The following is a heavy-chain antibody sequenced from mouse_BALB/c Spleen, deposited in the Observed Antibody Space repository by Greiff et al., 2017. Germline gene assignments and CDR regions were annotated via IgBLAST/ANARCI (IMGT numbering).Heavy chain of an antibody. J-gene: IGHJ3*01. CDR3: APYGPFAY. Sequence: EVKLVESGAELVKPGASVKLSCTASGFNIKDTYMHWVKQRPEQGLEWIGRIDPANGNTKYDPKFQGKATITADTSSNTAYLQLSSLTSEDTAVYYCAPYGPFAYWGQGTLVTVSA. CDR2: IDPANGNT. CDR1: GFNIKDTY. D-gene: IGHD1-2*01. V-gene: IGHV14-3*02.